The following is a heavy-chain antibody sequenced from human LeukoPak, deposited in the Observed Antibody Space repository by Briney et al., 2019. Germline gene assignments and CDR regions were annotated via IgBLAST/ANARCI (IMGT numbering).Heavy chain of an antibody. J-gene: IGHJ4*02. Sequence: EASVKVSCKASGYTFTGYYINWVRQAPGHGLEWMGWVNPNSGDTNYAQKFQGRVTMTKDTSINTAYMELSRLRSDDTAVYYCAREKDNYSDTSVYGDGPFDHWGQGTLVTVSS. CDR1: GYTFTGYY. CDR2: VNPNSGDT. D-gene: IGHD3-22*01. V-gene: IGHV1-2*02. CDR3: AREKDNYSDTSVYGDGPFDH.